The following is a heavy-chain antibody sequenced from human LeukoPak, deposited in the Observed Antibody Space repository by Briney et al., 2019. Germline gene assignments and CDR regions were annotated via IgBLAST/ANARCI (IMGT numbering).Heavy chain of an antibody. CDR3: AGGIFGLPTEHWFVS. Sequence: KPSETLSLTCTVSGVTVWSHTYYWGYFRQSPGRGLEWIGTIYYGGNTFYNPSLNSRGTISVDTSKNQFSLTVRSVTAADTAVYFCAGGIFGLPTEHWFVSWGQGTLITVSS. CDR1: GVTVWSHTYY. CDR2: IYYGGNT. D-gene: IGHD3-3*01. J-gene: IGHJ5*01. V-gene: IGHV4-39*07.